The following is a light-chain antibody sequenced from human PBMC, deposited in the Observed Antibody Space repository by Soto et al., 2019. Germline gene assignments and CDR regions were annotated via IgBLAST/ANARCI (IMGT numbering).Light chain of an antibody. J-gene: IGKJ1*01. V-gene: IGKV3-15*01. CDR2: GAS. Sequence: EIVMTQSPATLSVSPGERATLPCRASQSVSSNLAWYQQKPGQAPRLLIYGASTRATSIPARFSGSGSGTEFTLTISSLQSEDFAVYYCQPYNNWPGWTFGQGTKVEIK. CDR3: QPYNNWPGWT. CDR1: QSVSSN.